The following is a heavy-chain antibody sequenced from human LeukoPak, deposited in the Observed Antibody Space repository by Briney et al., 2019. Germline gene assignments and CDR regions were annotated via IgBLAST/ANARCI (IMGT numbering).Heavy chain of an antibody. Sequence: GASVKVSCTASGYTFTVYYMHWVRQAPGQGLEWMGWINPNSGGTNYAQKFQGRVTMTRDTSISTACMELSRLRSDDTAVYYCARELVDIVATSYFDIWGQGTMVTVSS. CDR2: INPNSGGT. J-gene: IGHJ3*02. V-gene: IGHV1-2*02. CDR1: GYTFTVYY. CDR3: ARELVDIVATSYFDI. D-gene: IGHD5-12*01.